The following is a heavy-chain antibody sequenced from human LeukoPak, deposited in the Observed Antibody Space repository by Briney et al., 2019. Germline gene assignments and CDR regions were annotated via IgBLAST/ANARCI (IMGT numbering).Heavy chain of an antibody. CDR2: ISGSAGIT. V-gene: IGHV3-23*01. Sequence: GGSLRLSCAASGFTFSSYAMSWVRQAPGKGLEWVSGISGSAGITYYADSVKGRFTISRDNSKNTLYLQMNSLRAEDTAVYYCAKAFDYCTSTSCADFDSWGQGTLVTVSS. J-gene: IGHJ4*02. CDR3: AKAFDYCTSTSCADFDS. D-gene: IGHD2-2*01. CDR1: GFTFSSYA.